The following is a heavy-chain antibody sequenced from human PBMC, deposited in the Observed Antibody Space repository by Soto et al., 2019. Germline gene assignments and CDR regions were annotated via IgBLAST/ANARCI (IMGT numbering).Heavy chain of an antibody. D-gene: IGHD3-22*01. CDR2: ISAYNGNT. V-gene: IGHV1-18*01. J-gene: IGHJ5*02. Sequence: QVPLVQSGAEVKKPGPSVKVSCQASGYTFTSDGISWVRQAPAQGLEWMGWISAYNGNTNYAQKLQGRVTMTTATSKSTAYMELRSLRSDETAVYYCARDQPGSRSYYDSSGYYRWFDPWGQGTLVTVSS. CDR3: ARDQPGSRSYYDSSGYYRWFDP. CDR1: GYTFTSDG.